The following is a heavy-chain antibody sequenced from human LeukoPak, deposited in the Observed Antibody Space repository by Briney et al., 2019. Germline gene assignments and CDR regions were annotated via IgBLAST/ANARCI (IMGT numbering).Heavy chain of an antibody. CDR3: ARVLLRPPFKYYFDY. Sequence: PSGTLSLTCAVSGGSFSSSNLWSWVRQPPGKGLEWIGEIYHSGSTNYNPSLKSRVTISVDKSKNQFSLKLSSVTAADTAVYYCARVLLRPPFKYYFDYWGQGTLVTVSS. V-gene: IGHV4-4*02. CDR1: GGSFSSSNL. J-gene: IGHJ4*02. CDR2: IYHSGST. D-gene: IGHD3-22*01.